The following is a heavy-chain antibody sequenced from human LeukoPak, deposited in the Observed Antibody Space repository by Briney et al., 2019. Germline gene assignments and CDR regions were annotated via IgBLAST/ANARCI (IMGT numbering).Heavy chain of an antibody. CDR2: IASETYGGTA. Sequence: PGGALRLSCTASGFTFDDYAMTWVRQAPGKGLEWVGFIASETYGGTAEYAASLKGRFTISRDDSKSIAYLQMNSLKTEDTAVYYCTRDQTPYYWGQGTLVTVSS. CDR1: GFTFDDYA. CDR3: TRDQTPYY. V-gene: IGHV3-49*04. J-gene: IGHJ4*02.